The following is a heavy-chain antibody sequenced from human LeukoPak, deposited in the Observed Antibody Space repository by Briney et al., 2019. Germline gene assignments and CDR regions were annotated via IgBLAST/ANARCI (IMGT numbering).Heavy chain of an antibody. CDR3: ARDDGSYGYYY. CDR1: GFTFSSYG. Sequence: GRSLRLSCAASGFTFSSYGMHWVRQAPGKGLEWVAVISYDGSNKYYADSVKGRFTISRDNSKNTLYLQMNSLRAEDTAVYYCARDDGSYGYYYWGQGTLVTVSS. J-gene: IGHJ4*02. D-gene: IGHD5-18*01. CDR2: ISYDGSNK. V-gene: IGHV3-30*03.